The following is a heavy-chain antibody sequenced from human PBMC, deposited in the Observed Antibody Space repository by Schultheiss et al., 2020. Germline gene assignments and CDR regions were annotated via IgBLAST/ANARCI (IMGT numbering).Heavy chain of an antibody. D-gene: IGHD2-2*01. Sequence: SETLSLTCTVSGGSISSGDYYWSWIRQPPGKGLEWIGYIYYSGSTYYNPSLKSRVTISVDTSKNQFSLKLSSVTAADTAVYYCARDAPFTTSWTVRFDYWGQGTLVTVSS. J-gene: IGHJ4*02. CDR1: GGSISSGDYY. V-gene: IGHV4-30-4*01. CDR3: ARDAPFTTSWTVRFDY. CDR2: IYYSGST.